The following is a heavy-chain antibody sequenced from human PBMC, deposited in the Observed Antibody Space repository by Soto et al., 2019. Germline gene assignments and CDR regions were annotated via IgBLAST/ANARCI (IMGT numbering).Heavy chain of an antibody. Sequence: EVQLVEFGGGLAKPGGSLRLSCVGSGFMFSSYNMNWVRQAPGKGLEWVSFISSGSEYRFYADSVKGRLNISRDNAQNSVYLHLNSLRAEDTAVYYCTRDRQLIQDWFDPWGQGTPVTVSS. V-gene: IGHV3-21*01. J-gene: IGHJ5*02. D-gene: IGHD1-26*01. CDR2: ISSGSEYR. CDR3: TRDRQLIQDWFDP. CDR1: GFMFSSYN.